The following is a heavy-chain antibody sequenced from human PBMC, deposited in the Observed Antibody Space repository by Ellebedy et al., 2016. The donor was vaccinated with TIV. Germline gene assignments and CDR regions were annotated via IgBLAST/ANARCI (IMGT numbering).Heavy chain of an antibody. CDR2: IYYSESP. J-gene: IGHJ4*02. CDR3: ARHRNYGDGLFDN. Sequence: MPSETLSLTCTVSGGSIISSSYYWGWIRQAPGKGLEWIGSIYYSESPKYNPSLKGRVTLSADTSKNQFSLKLSSVTAADTAVYYCARHRNYGDGLFDNWGQGTLVTVSS. CDR1: GGSIISSSYY. V-gene: IGHV4-39*01. D-gene: IGHD4-17*01.